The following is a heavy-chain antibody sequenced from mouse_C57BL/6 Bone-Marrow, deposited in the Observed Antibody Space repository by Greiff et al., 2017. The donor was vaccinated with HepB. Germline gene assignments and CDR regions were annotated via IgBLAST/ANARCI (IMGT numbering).Heavy chain of an antibody. CDR3: AREDYYGKMAMDY. Sequence: VKLQESGAELARPGASVKLSCKASGYTFTSYGISWVKQSTGQGLEWIGEIYPRSGNTYYNEKFKGKATLTADKSSSTAYMELRSLTSEDSAVYFCAREDYYGKMAMDYWGQGTSVTVSS. D-gene: IGHD1-1*01. V-gene: IGHV1-81*01. CDR1: GYTFTSYG. CDR2: IYPRSGNT. J-gene: IGHJ4*01.